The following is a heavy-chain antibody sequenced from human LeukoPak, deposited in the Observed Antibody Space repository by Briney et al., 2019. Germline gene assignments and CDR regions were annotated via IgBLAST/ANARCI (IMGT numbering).Heavy chain of an antibody. CDR3: AKRCSSTSCYIYYYYYGMDV. D-gene: IGHD2-2*02. Sequence: GGSLRLSCVASGFIFRNYAMSWVRQAPGKGLEWVSAISGSGGSTYYADSVKGRFTISRDNSKNTLYLRMNSLRAEDTAVYYCAKRCSSTSCYIYYYYYGMDVWGQGTTVTVSS. CDR2: ISGSGGST. CDR1: GFIFRNYA. V-gene: IGHV3-23*01. J-gene: IGHJ6*02.